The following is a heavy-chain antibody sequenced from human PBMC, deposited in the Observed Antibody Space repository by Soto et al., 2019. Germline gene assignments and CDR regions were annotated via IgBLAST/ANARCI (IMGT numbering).Heavy chain of an antibody. J-gene: IGHJ3*02. D-gene: IGHD6-19*01. CDR1: GGSINSYY. CDR2: IYYSGST. Sequence: SETLSLTCTVSGGSINSYYWSWIRQPPGKGLEWIGYIYYSGSTNYNPSLKSRATISVDTSKNQFTLKLSSVTAADTAVYYCARVPWQWLGGYAFDIWGQGTMVTVS. V-gene: IGHV4-59*01. CDR3: ARVPWQWLGGYAFDI.